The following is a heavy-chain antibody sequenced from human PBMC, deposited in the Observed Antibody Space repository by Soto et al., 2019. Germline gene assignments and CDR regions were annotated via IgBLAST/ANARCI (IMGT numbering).Heavy chain of an antibody. CDR3: ARDSSWRGYCDL. CDR1: GDSIRSGTYS. D-gene: IGHD3-3*01. V-gene: IGHV4-31*03. J-gene: IGHJ4*02. Sequence: QVQLQESGPGLVRPSQTLSLTCTVSGDSIRSGTYSWTWIRQHPGKGLEWIGVIYNSGTTYYNPSLKSRVNISSDTSMNQFSLKMSSVTAADTAIYYCARDSSWRGYCDLWGQGTLVTVSS. CDR2: IYNSGTT.